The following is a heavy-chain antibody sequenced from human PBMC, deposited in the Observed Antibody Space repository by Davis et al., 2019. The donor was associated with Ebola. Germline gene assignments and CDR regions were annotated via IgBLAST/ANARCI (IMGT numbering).Heavy chain of an antibody. D-gene: IGHD5-18*01. CDR3: ARGRRYSYGPPRY. J-gene: IGHJ4*02. CDR1: GGSISSYY. Sequence: SETLSLTCTVSGGSISSYYWSWIRQPPGKGLEWIGEINHSGSTNYNPSLKSRVTISVDTSKNQFSLKLSSVTAAEPAVYYCARGRRYSYGPPRYWGQGTLVTVSS. CDR2: INHSGST. V-gene: IGHV4-34*01.